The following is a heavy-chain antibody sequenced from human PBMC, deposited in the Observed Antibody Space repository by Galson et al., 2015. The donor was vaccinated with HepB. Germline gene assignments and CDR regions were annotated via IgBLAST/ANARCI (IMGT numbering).Heavy chain of an antibody. V-gene: IGHV3-21*01. D-gene: IGHD2-2*01. CDR1: GFTFSSYS. Sequence: SLRLSCAASGFTFSSYSMNWVRQAPGKGLEWVSSTSSSSSYIYYADSVKGRFTISRDNAKNSLYLQMNSLRAEDTAVYYCARDDRLLGYCSSTSCPDAFDIWGQGTMVTVSS. J-gene: IGHJ3*02. CDR2: TSSSSSYI. CDR3: ARDDRLLGYCSSTSCPDAFDI.